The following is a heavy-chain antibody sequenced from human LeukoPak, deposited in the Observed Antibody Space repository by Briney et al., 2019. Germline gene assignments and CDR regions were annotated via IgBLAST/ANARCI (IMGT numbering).Heavy chain of an antibody. Sequence: GGSLRLSCAASGFMFSSYSMNWVRQAPGKGLEWVSIISSSSSTYIYYADSVKGRFTISRDNAKNSLYLQMNSLRAEDTAVYFCARALAWGSYSDYWGQGILVTVSS. D-gene: IGHD3-16*01. CDR3: ARALAWGSYSDY. CDR1: GFMFSSYS. J-gene: IGHJ4*02. CDR2: ISSSSSTYI. V-gene: IGHV3-21*01.